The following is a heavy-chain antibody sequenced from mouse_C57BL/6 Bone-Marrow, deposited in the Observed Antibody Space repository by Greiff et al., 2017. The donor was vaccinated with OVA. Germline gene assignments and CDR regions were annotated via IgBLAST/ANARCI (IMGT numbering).Heavy chain of an antibody. Sequence: EVKLMESGGGLVQPGESLKLSCESNEYEFPSHDMSWVRKTPEKRLELVAAINSDGGSTYYPDTMERRFIISRDNTKKTLYLQMSSLRSEDTALYYCARRFLITTVVATGDYWGQGTTLTVSS. CDR3: ARRFLITTVVATGDY. J-gene: IGHJ2*01. CDR1: EYEFPSHD. CDR2: INSDGGST. V-gene: IGHV5-2*01. D-gene: IGHD1-1*01.